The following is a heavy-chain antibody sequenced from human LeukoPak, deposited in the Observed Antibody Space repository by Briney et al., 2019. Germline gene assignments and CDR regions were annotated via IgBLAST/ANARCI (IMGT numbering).Heavy chain of an antibody. J-gene: IGHJ3*02. CDR3: AGERQGERHAFDI. Sequence: SETLSLTCTVSGGSISSSSHYWGWIRQPPGKGLESIGNIYYSGSTYYNPSLKSRVTISVDTSKNQFSLKLSSVTAADTAVYYCAGERQGERHAFDIWGQGTMVTVSS. CDR2: IYYSGST. D-gene: IGHD1-1*01. V-gene: IGHV4-39*07. CDR1: GGSISSSSHY.